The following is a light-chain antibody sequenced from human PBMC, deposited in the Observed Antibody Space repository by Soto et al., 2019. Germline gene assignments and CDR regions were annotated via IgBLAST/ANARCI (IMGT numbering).Light chain of an antibody. J-gene: IGLJ2*01. V-gene: IGLV2-14*01. Sequence: QSALTQPASVSGSPGQTITISCAGTKFDIGRYDYVSWYRQHPGEAPKLIIFEVNNRPSGISHRFSGSKSGNTASLTISGLQVEDEAHYFCSSYTSASALAIFGGGTKLTV. CDR3: SSYTSASALAI. CDR2: EVN. CDR1: KFDIGRYDY.